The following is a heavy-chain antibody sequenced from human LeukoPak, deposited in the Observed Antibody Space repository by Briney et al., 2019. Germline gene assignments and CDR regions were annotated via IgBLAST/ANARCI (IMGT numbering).Heavy chain of an antibody. D-gene: IGHD2-15*01. CDR2: VDPEDGET. V-gene: IGHV1-69-2*01. Sequence: ASLKVSSKASGYTFTDYYMHWVPQAPGKGLERMGRVDPEDGETIYAEKFQGRVTITADTSTDTAYMELSSLRSEDTAVYYCATESRYCSGGSCYYDYWGQGTLVTVSS. J-gene: IGHJ4*02. CDR1: GYTFTDYY. CDR3: ATESRYCSGGSCYYDY.